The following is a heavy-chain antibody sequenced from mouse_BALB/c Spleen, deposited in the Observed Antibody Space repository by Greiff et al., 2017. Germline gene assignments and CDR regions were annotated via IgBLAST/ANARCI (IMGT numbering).Heavy chain of an antibody. CDR1: GFTFSSYG. CDR2: INSNGGST. CDR3: ARDGGYAWFAY. D-gene: IGHD2-2*01. Sequence: EVQRVESGGGLVQPGGSLKLSCAASGFTFSSYGMSWVRQTPDKRLELVATINSNGGSTYYPDSVKGRFTISRDNAKNTLYLQMSSLKSEDTAMYYCARDGGYAWFAYWGQGTLVTVSA. J-gene: IGHJ3*01. V-gene: IGHV5-6-3*01.